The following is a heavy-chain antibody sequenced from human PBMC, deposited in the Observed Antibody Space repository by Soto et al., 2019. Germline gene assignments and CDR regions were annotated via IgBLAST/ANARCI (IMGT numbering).Heavy chain of an antibody. V-gene: IGHV4-30-4*01. D-gene: IGHD3-22*01. J-gene: IGHJ3*02. CDR3: ASTSTVIVGNTFDI. CDR1: GGSITSGDYY. CDR2: IYYSGTT. Sequence: QVQLQESGPGLVKPSETLSLTCSVSGGSITSGDYYWSWVRQSPGKGLEWIGFIYYSGTTNYNPSLKSRLTLSLDTSKNQFSLNLSSVTAADTAMYFCASTSTVIVGNTFDIWGQGTMVTVSS.